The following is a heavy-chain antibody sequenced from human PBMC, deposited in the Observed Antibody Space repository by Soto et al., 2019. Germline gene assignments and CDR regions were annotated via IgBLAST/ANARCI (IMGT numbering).Heavy chain of an antibody. J-gene: IGHJ4*02. V-gene: IGHV5-51*01. CDR1: GYSFTSYW. CDR3: AWGLLVTPLNYIHY. CDR2: IYPGDSDT. Sequence: GQSLKISCKGSGYSFTSYWIGWVRQMPGKGLEWMGIIYPGDSDTRYSPSFQGQGTISADKSISTAYLQWSSLKAPDTAMYYCAWGLLVTPLNYIHYRGQGTLVTVSS. D-gene: IGHD2-15*01.